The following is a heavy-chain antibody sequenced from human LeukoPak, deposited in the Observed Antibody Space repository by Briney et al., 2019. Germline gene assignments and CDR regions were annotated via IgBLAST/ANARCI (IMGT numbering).Heavy chain of an antibody. CDR1: GFTFNNYA. CDR2: INGGGSS. CDR3: AKGQGYNYGDSIDY. D-gene: IGHD5-18*01. J-gene: IGHJ4*02. Sequence: GGSQRLSCAASGFTFNNYAITWVRQAPGKGLEWVSVINGGGSSYYADSVKGRFTVSRDNSKNTLYLQMNSLRDEDTAVYYCAKGQGYNYGDSIDYWGQGTLVTVSS. V-gene: IGHV3-23*01.